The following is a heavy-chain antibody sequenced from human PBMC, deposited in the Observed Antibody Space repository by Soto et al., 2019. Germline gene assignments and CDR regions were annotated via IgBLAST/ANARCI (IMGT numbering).Heavy chain of an antibody. CDR2: INPKSGGA. CDR3: ARTTGGGWPYYFDY. V-gene: IGHV1-2*04. D-gene: IGHD6-19*01. Sequence: ASVKVSCKASGYTFTDYYIHWVRQAPGQGLEWVGWINPKSGGANSAQNFQGWVTMTRDTSISTVYMEVTRLRSNDTAVYYCARTTGGGWPYYFDYWGQGTLVTVSS. J-gene: IGHJ4*02. CDR1: GYTFTDYY.